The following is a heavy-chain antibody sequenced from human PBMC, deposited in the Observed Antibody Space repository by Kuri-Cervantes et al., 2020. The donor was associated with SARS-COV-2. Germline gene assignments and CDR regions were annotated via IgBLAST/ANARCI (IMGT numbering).Heavy chain of an antibody. CDR2: ISYDTTNK. D-gene: IGHD4-11*01. Sequence: GESLKISCAASGFPFSNFGMHWVRQAPGRGLEWVAIISYDTTNKYYADSVKGRFTVSRDDSKNTLYLQMNSLRAEDTAVYYCAKDLHSNYYYYYMDVWGKGTTVTVSS. V-gene: IGHV3-30*18. CDR1: GFPFSNFG. J-gene: IGHJ6*03. CDR3: AKDLHSNYYYYYMDV.